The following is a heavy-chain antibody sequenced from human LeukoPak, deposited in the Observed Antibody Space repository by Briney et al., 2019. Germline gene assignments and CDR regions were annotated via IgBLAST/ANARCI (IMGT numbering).Heavy chain of an antibody. D-gene: IGHD6-19*01. J-gene: IGHJ1*01. Sequence: ASVKVSCKASGYTFTGYYMHWVRQAPGQGLEWMGIINPSGGSTSYAQKFQGRVTMTRDTSTSTVYMELSSLRSEDTAVYYCARGADIAVASRVPFQHWGQGTLVTVSS. CDR2: INPSGGST. CDR3: ARGADIAVASRVPFQH. V-gene: IGHV1-46*01. CDR1: GYTFTGYY.